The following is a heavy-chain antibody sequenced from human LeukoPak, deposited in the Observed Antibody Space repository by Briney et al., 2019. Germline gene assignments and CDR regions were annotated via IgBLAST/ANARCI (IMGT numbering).Heavy chain of an antibody. V-gene: IGHV1-8*01. Sequence: ASVKVSCKASGYTFTSYDINWVRQATGQGLEWMGWMNPNSGNTGYAQKFQGRVTMTRNTSISTAYMELSSLRSEDTAVYYCARRHGRCSDGSCYYPDYWGQGTLVTVSS. CDR3: ARRHGRCSDGSCYYPDY. CDR1: GYTFTSYD. J-gene: IGHJ4*02. D-gene: IGHD2-15*01. CDR2: MNPNSGNT.